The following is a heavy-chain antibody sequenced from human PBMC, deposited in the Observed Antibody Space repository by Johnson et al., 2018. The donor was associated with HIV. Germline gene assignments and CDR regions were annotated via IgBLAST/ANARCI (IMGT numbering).Heavy chain of an antibody. Sequence: VKGRFTIPRDDSKNTLYLQMNSLRAEDTAVYYCAKGGYCSGGSCYPDAFDIWGQGTMVTVSS. J-gene: IGHJ3*02. CDR3: AKGGYCSGGSCYPDAFDI. D-gene: IGHD2-15*01. V-gene: IGHV3-33*06.